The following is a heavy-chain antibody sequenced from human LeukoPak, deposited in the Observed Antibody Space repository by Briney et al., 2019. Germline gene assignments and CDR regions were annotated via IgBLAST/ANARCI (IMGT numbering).Heavy chain of an antibody. CDR2: IIPIFGTA. V-gene: IGHV1-69*01. J-gene: IGHJ6*02. CDR3: ANPSGWSYGMDV. Sequence: ASAKVSCKASGGTFSSYAISWVRQAPGQGLEWMGGIIPIFGTANYAQKFQGRVTITADESTSTAYMELSSLRSEDTAVYYCANPSGWSYGMDVWGQGTTVTVSS. CDR1: GGTFSSYA. D-gene: IGHD6-19*01.